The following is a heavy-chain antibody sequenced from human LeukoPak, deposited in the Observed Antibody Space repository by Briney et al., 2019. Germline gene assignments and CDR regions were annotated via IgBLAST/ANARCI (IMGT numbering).Heavy chain of an antibody. CDR3: ATVNNNMVATLSFDY. V-gene: IGHV1-18*01. CDR1: GYTFTSYG. D-gene: IGHD5-12*01. Sequence: ASVKVSCKASGYTFTSYGISWVRQAPGQGLEWMGWISAGNTNYAQKFQGRVTMTEDTSTDTAYMELSSLRSEDTAVYYCATVNNNMVATLSFDYWGQGTLVTVSS. J-gene: IGHJ4*02. CDR2: ISAGNT.